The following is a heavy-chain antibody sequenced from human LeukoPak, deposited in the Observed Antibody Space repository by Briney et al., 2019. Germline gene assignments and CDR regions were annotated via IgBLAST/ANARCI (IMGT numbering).Heavy chain of an antibody. CDR3: AKSGYNRFDY. D-gene: IGHD5-24*01. J-gene: IGHJ4*02. V-gene: IGHV3-23*01. Sequence: GGSLRLSCAASGFPLSRSAMSWVRQAPGKGLEWVSNISGSGSGGSTYYADSVKGRFTISRDNSKNTLYLQMNSLRAEDTAVYYCAKSGYNRFDYWGQGTLVTVS. CDR1: GFPLSRSA. CDR2: ISGSGSGGST.